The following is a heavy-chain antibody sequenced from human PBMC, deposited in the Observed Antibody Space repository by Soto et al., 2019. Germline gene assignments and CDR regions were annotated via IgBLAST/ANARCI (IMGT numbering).Heavy chain of an antibody. CDR1: GFTFSSYW. Sequence: EVQLAESGGGLVQPGGSLRLSCAASGFTFSSYWMHWVRQAPGKGLVWVSRINSDGSSTSYADSVKGRFTISRDNAKNTLYLQMNSLRAEDTAVYYCARAMGRRGYSYGYEGGWSDAFDIWGQGTMVTVSS. J-gene: IGHJ3*02. V-gene: IGHV3-74*01. CDR2: INSDGSST. CDR3: ARAMGRRGYSYGYEGGWSDAFDI. D-gene: IGHD5-18*01.